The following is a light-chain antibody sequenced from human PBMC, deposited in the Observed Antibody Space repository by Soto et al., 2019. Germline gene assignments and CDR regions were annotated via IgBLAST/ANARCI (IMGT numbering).Light chain of an antibody. CDR2: EVS. Sequence: QSALTQPPSASGSPGQSVTISCTGTSSDVGGYNYVSWYQQHPGKAPKLMIYEVSKRPSGVPDRFSGSKSGNTASLTVSGLQAEDEAEYYCSSYAGSNILFGGGTKVTVL. CDR3: SSYAGSNIL. V-gene: IGLV2-8*01. J-gene: IGLJ2*01. CDR1: SSDVGGYNY.